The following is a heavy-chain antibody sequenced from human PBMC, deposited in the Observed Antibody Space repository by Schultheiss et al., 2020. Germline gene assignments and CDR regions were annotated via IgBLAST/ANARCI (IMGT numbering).Heavy chain of an antibody. V-gene: IGHV3-21*01. D-gene: IGHD6-6*01. CDR2: ISTDSRFI. CDR3: AAYSSSGY. CDR1: GFTFSSSA. J-gene: IGHJ4*02. Sequence: GGSLRLSCAASGFTFSSSAMNWVRQAPGKGLEWVASISTDSRFIYYADFVRGRFTISRDNSKNTLYLQMNSLRAEDTAVYYCAAYSSSGYWGQGTLVTVSS.